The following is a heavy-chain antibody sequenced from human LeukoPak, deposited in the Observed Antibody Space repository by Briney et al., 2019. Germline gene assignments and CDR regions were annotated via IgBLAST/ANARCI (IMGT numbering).Heavy chain of an antibody. CDR2: INPSGGST. Sequence: ASVKVSCKASGYTFTSYYMHWVRQAPGQGLEWMGIINPSGGSTSYAQKFQGRVTMTRDMSTSTGYMELSSLRSEDAAVYYCARDRGNYDAFDIWGQGTMVTVSS. V-gene: IGHV1-46*01. CDR3: ARDRGNYDAFDI. J-gene: IGHJ3*02. D-gene: IGHD4-11*01. CDR1: GYTFTSYY.